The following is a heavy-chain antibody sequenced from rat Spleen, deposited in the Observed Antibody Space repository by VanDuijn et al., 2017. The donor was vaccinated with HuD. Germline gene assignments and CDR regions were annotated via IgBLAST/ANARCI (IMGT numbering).Heavy chain of an antibody. CDR2: ISSDGGRN. V-gene: IGHV5-29*01. D-gene: IGHD1-12*01. Sequence: EVQLVESDGGLVQPGRSLKLSCAASGFTFSDYYMAWVRQAPTKGLEWVATISSDGGRNFYRDSVKGRFTISRDNAKSSLYLQMDSLRSGDTATYYGARHHSAYEVMDAWGQGASVTVSS. J-gene: IGHJ4*01. CDR1: GFTFSDYY. CDR3: ARHHSAYEVMDA.